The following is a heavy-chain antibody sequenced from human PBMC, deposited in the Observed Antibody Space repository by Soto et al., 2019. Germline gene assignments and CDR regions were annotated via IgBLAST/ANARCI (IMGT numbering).Heavy chain of an antibody. D-gene: IGHD3-22*01. CDR2: ISYDGSNK. J-gene: IGHJ3*02. CDR3: AKDRITMIVVVPFDI. Sequence: QVQLVESGGGVVQPGRSLRLSCAASGFTFSSYGMHWVRQAPGKGLEWVAVISYDGSNKYYADSVKGRFTISRDNSKNTLYLQMNSLRAEDTAVYYCAKDRITMIVVVPFDIWGQGTMVTVSS. CDR1: GFTFSSYG. V-gene: IGHV3-30*18.